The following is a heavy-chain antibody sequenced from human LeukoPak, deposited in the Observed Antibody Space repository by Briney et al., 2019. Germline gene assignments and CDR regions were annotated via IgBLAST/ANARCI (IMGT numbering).Heavy chain of an antibody. V-gene: IGHV1-2*02. D-gene: IGHD6-19*01. CDR3: ARGVEAQWLVDDAFDI. J-gene: IGHJ3*02. CDR2: INPNSGGT. Sequence: ASVKVSCKASGYTFTGYYMHWVRQAPGQGLEWMGWINPNSGGTNYAQKFQGRVTMTRDTSISTAYMELRSLRSDDTAVYYCARGVEAQWLVDDAFDIWGQGTMVTVSS. CDR1: GYTFTGYY.